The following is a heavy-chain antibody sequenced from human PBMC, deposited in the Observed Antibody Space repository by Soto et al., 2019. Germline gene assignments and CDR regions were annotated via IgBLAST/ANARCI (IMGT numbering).Heavy chain of an antibody. D-gene: IGHD6-6*01. Sequence: GGSLRLSCAASGFTFSSYWMSWVRLAPGKGLEWVANIKQDGSEKYYVDSVKGRFTISRDNAKNSLYLQMNSLRAEDTAVYYCARVPYSSSSYYFDYWGQGTLVTVSS. CDR3: ARVPYSSSSYYFDY. CDR2: IKQDGSEK. CDR1: GFTFSSYW. V-gene: IGHV3-7*01. J-gene: IGHJ4*02.